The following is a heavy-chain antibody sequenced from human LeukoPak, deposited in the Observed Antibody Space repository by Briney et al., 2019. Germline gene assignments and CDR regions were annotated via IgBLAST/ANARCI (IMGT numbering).Heavy chain of an antibody. CDR3: ASPLRYFDWLLGGVTYGMDV. Sequence: SETLSLTCTVSGGSISSSSYYWGWIRQPPGKGLEWIGSIYYSGSTYYNPSLKSRVTISVDTSKNQFSLKLSSVTAAGTVVYYCASPLRYFDWLLGGVTYGMDVWGQGTTVTVSS. CDR1: GGSISSSSYY. J-gene: IGHJ6*02. D-gene: IGHD3-9*01. CDR2: IYYSGST. V-gene: IGHV4-39*01.